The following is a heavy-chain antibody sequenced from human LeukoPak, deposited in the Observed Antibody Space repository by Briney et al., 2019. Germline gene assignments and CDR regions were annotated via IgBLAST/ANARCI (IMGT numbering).Heavy chain of an antibody. Sequence: PGGSLRPSCAASGFTFTDAWMNWVRQAPGQGVEWVGRIKSKTDGGTIDYAAPVKGRFTISRDDSKNTLYLQMNSLKTEDTAVYYCTTALYDWKDVNYWGQGTLVTVSS. CDR1: GFTFTDAW. V-gene: IGHV3-15*01. CDR3: TTALYDWKDVNY. J-gene: IGHJ4*02. D-gene: IGHD1-1*01. CDR2: IKSKTDGGTI.